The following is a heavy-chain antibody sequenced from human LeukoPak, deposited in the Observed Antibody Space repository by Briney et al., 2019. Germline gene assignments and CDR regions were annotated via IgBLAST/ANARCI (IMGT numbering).Heavy chain of an antibody. CDR2: ISYDGSNK. D-gene: IGHD4/OR15-4a*01. CDR3: AKSKYGGPRAHFDY. J-gene: IGHJ4*02. V-gene: IGHV3-30*04. CDR1: GFTFSSYA. Sequence: GGSLRLSCAASGFTFSSYAMHWVRQAPGKGLEWVAVISYDGSNKYYADSVKGRFTISRDNSKNTLYLQMNSLRAEDTAVYYCAKSKYGGPRAHFDYWGQGTLVTVSS.